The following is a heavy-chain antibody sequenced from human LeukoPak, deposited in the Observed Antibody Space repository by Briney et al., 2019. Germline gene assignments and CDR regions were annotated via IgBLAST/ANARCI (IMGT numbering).Heavy chain of an antibody. CDR2: IYPGDSDT. D-gene: IGHD6-19*01. CDR3: ARHKHTSGWYSDY. V-gene: IGHV5-51*01. J-gene: IGHJ4*02. CDR1: GYSLTSYW. Sequence: GESLKISCKGSGYSLTSYWIGWVRQMPGKGLEWMGIIYPGDSDTRYSPSFQGQVTISADKSTSTAYLKWSSLKAPDTAMYYCARHKHTSGWYSDYWGQGNLVTVSS.